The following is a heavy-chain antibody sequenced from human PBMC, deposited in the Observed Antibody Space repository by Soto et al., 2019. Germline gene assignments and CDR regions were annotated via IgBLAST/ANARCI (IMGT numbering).Heavy chain of an antibody. J-gene: IGHJ5*02. CDR1: GGSISSYY. V-gene: IGHV4-59*08. Sequence: SSETLSLTCTVSGGSISSYYWSWIRQPPGKGLEWIGYIYYSGSTNYNPSLKSRVTISVDTSKNQFSLKLSSVTAADTAVYYCARHRLIRKDCRYCSSTSHNWFDPWGQGTLVTVSS. CDR3: ARHRLIRKDCRYCSSTSHNWFDP. D-gene: IGHD2-2*01. CDR2: IYYSGST.